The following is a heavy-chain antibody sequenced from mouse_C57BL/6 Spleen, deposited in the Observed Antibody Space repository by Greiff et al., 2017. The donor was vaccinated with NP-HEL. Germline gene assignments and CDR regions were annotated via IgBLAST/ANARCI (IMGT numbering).Heavy chain of an antibody. CDR1: GYAFSSYW. Sequence: VKLQESGAELVKPGASVKISCKASGYAFSSYWMNWVKQRPGKGLEWIGQINPGDGDTNYNGKFKGKATLTADKSSSTAYMQLSSLTSEDSSVYFCAIGVRGYFDYWGKGTTLTVSS. J-gene: IGHJ2*01. CDR2: INPGDGDT. V-gene: IGHV1-80*01. D-gene: IGHD3-1*01. CDR3: AIGVRGYFDY.